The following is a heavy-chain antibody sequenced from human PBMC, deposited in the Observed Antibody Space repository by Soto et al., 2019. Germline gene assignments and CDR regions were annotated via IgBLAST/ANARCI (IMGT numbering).Heavy chain of an antibody. Sequence: SETLSLTCTVSGGSVSSGSHYWSWIRQSTGKGLEWIGYIYNSGITKYNATLKSRVTISVDTSKNQFSLRLISVTAADTAVYFCARLAYSEYLQTWGQGSLVTVSS. V-gene: IGHV4-61*01. CDR1: GGSVSSGSHY. D-gene: IGHD6-13*01. CDR2: IYNSGIT. CDR3: ARLAYSEYLQT. J-gene: IGHJ1*01.